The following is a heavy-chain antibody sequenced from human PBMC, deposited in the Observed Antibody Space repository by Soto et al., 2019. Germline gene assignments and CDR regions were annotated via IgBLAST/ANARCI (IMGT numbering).Heavy chain of an antibody. J-gene: IGHJ6*02. CDR3: ARDLGRRIYYYGMDV. V-gene: IGHV4-61*01. CDR1: GGSVSSGSYY. Sequence: SETLSLTCTVSGGSVSSGSYYWSWIRQPPGKGLEWIGYIYYSGSTNYNPSLKSRVTISVDTSKNQFSLKLSSVTAADTAVYYCARDLGRRIYYYGMDVWGQGTTVTVSS. D-gene: IGHD3-16*01. CDR2: IYYSGST.